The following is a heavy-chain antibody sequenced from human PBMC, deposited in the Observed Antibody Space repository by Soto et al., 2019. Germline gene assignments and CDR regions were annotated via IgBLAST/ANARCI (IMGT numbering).Heavy chain of an antibody. J-gene: IGHJ4*02. V-gene: IGHV1-69*02. Sequence: QVQLVQSGAEVKKPGSSVKVSCKASGGTFSSYTISWVRQAPGQGLEWMGRIIPILGIANYAQKFQGRVTITADKSTSTAYMELSRLRSEDTAVYYCARSIGYCSGGSCSYFDYWGQGTLVTVSS. CDR3: ARSIGYCSGGSCSYFDY. D-gene: IGHD2-15*01. CDR1: GGTFSSYT. CDR2: IIPILGIA.